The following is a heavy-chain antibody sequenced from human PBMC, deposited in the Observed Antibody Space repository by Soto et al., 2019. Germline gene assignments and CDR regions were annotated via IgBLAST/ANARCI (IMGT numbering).Heavy chain of an antibody. CDR2: MRTSNGHS. CDR3: VRGDYGDY. V-gene: IGHV1-18*04. CDR1: GYSFTSLG. D-gene: IGHD3-16*01. J-gene: IGHJ4*02. Sequence: QVQLVQSGAEVKKPGASVKVSCQASGYSFTSLGISWVRQAPGQGPEGMGWMRTSNGHSWSAENRRDRVTMTTDTTTSTVYMELRSLTFADTAVYYWVRGDYGDYWGQGTLITVSS.